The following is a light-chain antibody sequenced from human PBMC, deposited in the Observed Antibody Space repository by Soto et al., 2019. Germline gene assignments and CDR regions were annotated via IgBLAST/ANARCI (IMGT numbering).Light chain of an antibody. CDR2: KVS. J-gene: IGKJ2*01. CDR1: QSPLYSDGNTY. CDR3: MQGTHWPYT. Sequence: DVVMTQSPLSLPVTLGQPASISCRSSQSPLYSDGNTYLSWFHQRPGQSPRRLIYKVSNRDSGVPDRFSGSGSGTDFTLQINRVEAEDVGLYYCMQGTHWPYTFGQGTKLEIK. V-gene: IGKV2-30*01.